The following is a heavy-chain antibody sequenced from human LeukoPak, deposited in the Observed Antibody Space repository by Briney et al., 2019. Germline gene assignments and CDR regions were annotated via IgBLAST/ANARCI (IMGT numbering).Heavy chain of an antibody. CDR1: GFTFSSYA. CDR3: AKDYYDSSGYYPWY. Sequence: PGGSLRLSCAASGFTFSSYAMSWVRQAPGKGLEWVSAISSSGGSTYYADSVKGRFTIPRDNSKNTLYLQMNSLRAEDTAVYYCAKDYYDSSGYYPWYWGQGTLVTVSS. V-gene: IGHV3-23*01. D-gene: IGHD3-22*01. J-gene: IGHJ4*02. CDR2: ISSSGGST.